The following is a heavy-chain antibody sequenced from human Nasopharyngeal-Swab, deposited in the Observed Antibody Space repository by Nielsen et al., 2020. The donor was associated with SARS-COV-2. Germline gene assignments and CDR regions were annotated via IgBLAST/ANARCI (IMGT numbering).Heavy chain of an antibody. CDR3: ARDSYSNYEGYYYYYGMDV. J-gene: IGHJ6*02. D-gene: IGHD4-11*01. V-gene: IGHV3-11*04. CDR1: GFTFSDYY. Sequence: GESLKISCAASGFTFSDYYMSWIRQAPGKGLEWVSYISSSGSTIYYADSVKGRFTISRDNAKNSLYLQMNSLRAEDTAVYYCARDSYSNYEGYYYYYGMDVWGQGTTVTVSS. CDR2: ISSSGSTI.